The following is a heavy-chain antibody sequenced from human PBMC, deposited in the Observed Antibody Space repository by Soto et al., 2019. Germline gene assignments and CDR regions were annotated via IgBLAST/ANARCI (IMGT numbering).Heavy chain of an antibody. CDR1: GFTFSSYW. V-gene: IGHV3-7*01. D-gene: IGHD3-3*01. CDR2: IKQDGSEK. J-gene: IGHJ4*02. Sequence: PGGSLRLSCAASGFTFSSYWMSWVRQAPGKGLEWVANIKQDGSEKYYVDSVKGRFTISRDNAKNSLYLQMNSLRAEDTAVYFCARDYYDFWSGYSFSLDYWGQGTLVTVSS. CDR3: ARDYYDFWSGYSFSLDY.